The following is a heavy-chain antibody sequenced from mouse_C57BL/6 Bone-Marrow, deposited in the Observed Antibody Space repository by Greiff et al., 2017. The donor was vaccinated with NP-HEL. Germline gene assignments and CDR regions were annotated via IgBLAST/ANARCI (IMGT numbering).Heavy chain of an antibody. D-gene: IGHD1-1*01. Sequence: VQRVESGPGLVQPSQSLSITCTVSGFSLTSYGVHWVRQPPGKGLEWLGVIWSGGSTDYNAAFISRLSISKDNSKSQVFFKMNSLQADDTAIYYCAKNGVYYYGSSFYYYAMDYWGQGTSVTVSS. V-gene: IGHV2-4*01. CDR1: GFSLTSYG. CDR2: IWSGGST. J-gene: IGHJ4*01. CDR3: AKNGVYYYGSSFYYYAMDY.